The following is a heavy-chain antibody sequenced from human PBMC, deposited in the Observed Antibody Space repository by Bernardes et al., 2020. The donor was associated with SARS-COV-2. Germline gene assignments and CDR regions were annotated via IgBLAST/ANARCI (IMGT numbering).Heavy chain of an antibody. V-gene: IGHV3-64D*06. CDR2: ISSNGGNT. CDR3: VKDPASMIVVVMTTPFDF. Sequence: GGSLRLSCSASGFNFDTYAMHWVRQAPGKGLEYVSAISSNGGNTYYADSVRGRFTISRDNSKNTLYLQMTSLGPQDTAVYYCVKDPASMIVVVMTTPFDFWGQGTLVTVSS. J-gene: IGHJ4*02. D-gene: IGHD3-22*01. CDR1: GFNFDTYA.